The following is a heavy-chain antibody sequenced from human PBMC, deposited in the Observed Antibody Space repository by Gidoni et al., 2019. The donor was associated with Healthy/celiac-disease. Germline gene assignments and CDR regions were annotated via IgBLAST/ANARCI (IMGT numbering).Heavy chain of an antibody. J-gene: IGHJ6*02. V-gene: IGHV4-39*01. D-gene: IGHD6-19*01. CDR3: AAQYSSGWYRYLYYYGMDV. CDR2: IYYSGST. CDR1: GASISSSSYY. Sequence: QLQLQESGPGLVKPSETLSPTCTVSGASISSSSYYWGWIRQPPGKGLEWIGSIYYSGSTYYNPSLKSRVTISVDTSKNQFSLKLSSVTAADTAVYYCAAQYSSGWYRYLYYYGMDVWGQGTTVTVSS.